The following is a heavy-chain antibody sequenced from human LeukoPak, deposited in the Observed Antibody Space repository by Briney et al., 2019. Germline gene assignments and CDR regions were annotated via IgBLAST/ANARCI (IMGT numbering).Heavy chain of an antibody. J-gene: IGHJ5*02. CDR2: INHSGST. V-gene: IGHV4-34*01. D-gene: IGHD6-13*01. CDR1: GGSFSGYY. CDR3: ARGGYSSSWHKKNWFDP. Sequence: SETLSLTCAVYGGSFSGYYWSWIPNPPGKGLDGIGEINHSGSTNYNPSLKSRVTISVDTSKNQFSLKLSSVTAADTAGYYCARGGYSSSWHKKNWFDPWGQGTLVTVSS.